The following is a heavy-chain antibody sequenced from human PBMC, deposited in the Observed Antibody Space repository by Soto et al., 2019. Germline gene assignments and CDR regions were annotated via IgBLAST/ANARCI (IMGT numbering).Heavy chain of an antibody. V-gene: IGHV3-72*01. Sequence: EVQLVESGGGLVQPGGSLRLSCAASGFTFSAHYMDWVRQAPGKGLEWVGRIKNKANSYTTEYAASVERRFTISREDSQNSLYLQMNSLKTEDTAVYYCARVSLVGPSGGRYFDYWGQGSQVAVSS. CDR2: IKNKANSYTT. CDR1: GFTFSAHY. CDR3: ARVSLVGPSGGRYFDY. D-gene: IGHD1-26*01. J-gene: IGHJ4*02.